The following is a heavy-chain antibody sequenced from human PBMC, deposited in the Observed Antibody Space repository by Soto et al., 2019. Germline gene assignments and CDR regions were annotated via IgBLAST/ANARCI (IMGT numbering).Heavy chain of an antibody. D-gene: IGHD2-21*02. V-gene: IGHV3-30-3*01. CDR2: ISGHGINK. Sequence: QVQLVESGGGVVQPGRSLRLSCSDSGFTFSDYAINCVRQAPGKGLEWVASISGHGINKYIADSVKGRFIISRDNSKNTVLLQMSSLGPEDTAVYYCARRLTPSVTAMGYWGQGTLVTVSS. J-gene: IGHJ4*02. CDR1: GFTFSDYA. CDR3: ARRLTPSVTAMGY.